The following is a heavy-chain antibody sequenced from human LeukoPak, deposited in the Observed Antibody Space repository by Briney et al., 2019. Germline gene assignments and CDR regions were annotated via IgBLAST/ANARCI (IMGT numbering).Heavy chain of an antibody. CDR3: AREDSGTFNWFDP. V-gene: IGHV4-59*12. Sequence: SETLSLTCTVSGGSISSYYWSWIRQPPGKGLEWIGYIYYSGSTNYNPSLTSRVTISVDTSKNQFSLKLSSVTAADTAVYYCAREDSGTFNWFDPWGQGTLVTVSS. CDR1: GGSISSYY. D-gene: IGHD1-26*01. CDR2: IYYSGST. J-gene: IGHJ5*02.